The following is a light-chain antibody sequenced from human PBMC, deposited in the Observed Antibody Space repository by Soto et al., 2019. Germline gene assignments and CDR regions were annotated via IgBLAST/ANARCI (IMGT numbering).Light chain of an antibody. J-gene: IGKJ3*01. Sequence: DIVMTQSPDSLAVSLGERATINCKSSQSVLYSSNNKNCLAWYQQKSGQPPKLLIYWASTRESGVPDRFSGSGSGTDFTLTISSLQAEDVAVYYCQQYHSTPFTFGPGTKVDIK. V-gene: IGKV4-1*01. CDR2: WAS. CDR1: QSVLYSSNNKNC. CDR3: QQYHSTPFT.